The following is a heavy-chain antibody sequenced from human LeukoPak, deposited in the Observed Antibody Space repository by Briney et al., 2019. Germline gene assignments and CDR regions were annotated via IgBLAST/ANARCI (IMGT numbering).Heavy chain of an antibody. CDR2: ITGSGIST. J-gene: IGHJ3*02. CDR3: AKDNTKTTIDAFDI. V-gene: IGHV3-23*01. Sequence: GGSLRLSCAASGFTFSNYAMTWFRQAQGKGLEWVSGITGSGISTYYADSVKGRFTISRDNSKNTLYLQMNTLRAEDTAIYYCAKDNTKTTIDAFDIWGQGTMVTVSS. D-gene: IGHD4-17*01. CDR1: GFTFSNYA.